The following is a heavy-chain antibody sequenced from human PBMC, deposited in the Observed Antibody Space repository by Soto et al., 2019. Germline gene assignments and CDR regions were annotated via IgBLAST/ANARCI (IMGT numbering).Heavy chain of an antibody. CDR2: INAGNGNT. V-gene: IGHV1-3*01. J-gene: IGHJ3*02. CDR3: ARAGLRYLDWLLIGAFDI. D-gene: IGHD3-9*01. CDR1: GYTFTSYA. Sequence: ASVKVSCKASGYTFTSYAMHWVRQAPGQRLEWMGWINAGNGNTKYSQKFQGRVTITRDTSASTAYMELSSLRSEDTAVYHCARAGLRYLDWLLIGAFDIWGQGTMVTVSS.